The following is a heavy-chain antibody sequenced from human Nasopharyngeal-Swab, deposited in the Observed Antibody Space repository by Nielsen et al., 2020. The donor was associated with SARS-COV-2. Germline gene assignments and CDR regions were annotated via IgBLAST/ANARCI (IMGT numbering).Heavy chain of an antibody. J-gene: IGHJ6*02. CDR1: GFTFSSYA. CDR2: ISYDGSNK. D-gene: IGHD2-21*01. Sequence: GGSLRLSCAASGFTFSSYAMHWVRQAPGKGLEWVAVISYDGSNKYYADSVKGRFTISRDNSKNTLYLQMNSLRVEDTALYYCAKAPYLRGLDVWGQGTTVTVSS. CDR3: AKAPYLRGLDV. V-gene: IGHV3-30*04.